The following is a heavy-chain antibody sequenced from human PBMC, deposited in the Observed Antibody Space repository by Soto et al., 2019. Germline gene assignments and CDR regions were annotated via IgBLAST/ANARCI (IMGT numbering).Heavy chain of an antibody. CDR1: GGSSSSVTYY. V-gene: IGHV4-39*01. D-gene: IGHD3-10*01. CDR2: VYYNENT. J-gene: IGHJ5*02. CDR3: ERRERYYGSPGWFDP. Sequence: LXLTCSVSGGSSSSVTYYWGWIRQPPGKGLEWIGTVYYNENTYYNPSLKSRVTITVDTAKNQFSLNLRYVTAADTAMYFCERRERYYGSPGWFDPWGPGTLVTVYS.